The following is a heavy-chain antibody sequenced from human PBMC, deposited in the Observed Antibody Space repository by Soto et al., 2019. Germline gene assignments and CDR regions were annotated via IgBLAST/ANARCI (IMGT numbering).Heavy chain of an antibody. CDR1: GGSFSGYY. CDR3: ARDPHDSSGWYRLAYFQH. CDR2: INHSGST. J-gene: IGHJ1*01. Sequence: SETLSLTCAVYGGSFSGYYWSWIRQPPGKGLEWIGEINHSGSTNYNPSLKSRVTISVDTSKNQFSLKLSSVTAADTAVYYCARDPHDSSGWYRLAYFQHWGQGTLVTVSS. V-gene: IGHV4-34*01. D-gene: IGHD6-19*01.